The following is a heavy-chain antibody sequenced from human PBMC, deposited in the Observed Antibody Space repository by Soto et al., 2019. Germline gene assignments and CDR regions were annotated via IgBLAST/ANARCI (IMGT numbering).Heavy chain of an antibody. CDR3: TKRGGNWGPLED. J-gene: IGHJ4*02. V-gene: IGHV3-23*01. CDR1: GFTFSNYA. D-gene: IGHD7-27*01. CDR2: IGTSASDT. Sequence: EVEILESGGGLVQPGGSLRLSCTVSGFTFSNYAFTWARQAPGQGLEWVSTIGTSASDTNYADSVKGRFTTFRDNSKNTLFLQMNSLRAEDTAVYYCTKRGGNWGPLEDWGQGTLVTVSA.